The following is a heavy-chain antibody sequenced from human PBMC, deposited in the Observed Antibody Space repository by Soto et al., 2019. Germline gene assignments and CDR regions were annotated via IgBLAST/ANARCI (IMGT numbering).Heavy chain of an antibody. D-gene: IGHD5-12*01. CDR3: AGGVDRTSHLNWFDP. Sequence: QVQLVESGGGVVQPGRSLRLSCEVSGFSLSGYGMHWVRQAPGKGLEWVAVIWYDGTTKNYADSVKGRFTISRDSSKNTAYRQIDGLKVEDRAVYWCAGGVDRTSHLNWFDPWGQGVMVTVSS. CDR2: IWYDGTTK. CDR1: GFSLSGYG. J-gene: IGHJ5*02. V-gene: IGHV3-33*01.